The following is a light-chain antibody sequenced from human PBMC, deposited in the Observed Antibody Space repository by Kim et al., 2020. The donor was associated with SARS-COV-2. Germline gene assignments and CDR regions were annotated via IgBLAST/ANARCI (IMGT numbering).Light chain of an antibody. CDR1: QSVSSN. Sequence: SPGERATLSCRASQSVSSNLAWYQHKPGQAPRLLIYDASTRATGIPARFSGSGTGTEFTLTISGLQSEDFAAYYCQQYNNWPPELTFGGGTKLEI. CDR2: DAS. J-gene: IGKJ4*01. V-gene: IGKV3-15*01. CDR3: QQYNNWPPELT.